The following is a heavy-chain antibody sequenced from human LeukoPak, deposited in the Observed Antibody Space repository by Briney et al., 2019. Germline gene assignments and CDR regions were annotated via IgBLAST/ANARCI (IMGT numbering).Heavy chain of an antibody. V-gene: IGHV3-7*01. J-gene: IGHJ6*02. CDR3: AREGAYYGMDV. CDR2: IKQDGSDK. Sequence: GGSLRLSCEASGFPFSRYWLSWVRRGPGRGLEWVANIKQDGSDKYYVDSVKGRFTISRGNAKNSLYLQMNSLRAEDTAVYYCAREGAYYGMDVWGQGTTVTVSS. CDR1: GFPFSRYW. D-gene: IGHD3-16*01.